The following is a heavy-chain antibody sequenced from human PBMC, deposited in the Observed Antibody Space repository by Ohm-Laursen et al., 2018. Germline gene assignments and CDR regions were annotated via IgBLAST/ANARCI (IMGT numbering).Heavy chain of an antibody. CDR1: GGTFSSYA. CDR3: ARGSIVVVPANLPNYYYYGMDV. D-gene: IGHD2-21*02. V-gene: IGHV1-69*01. CDR2: IIPIFGTA. J-gene: IGHJ6*02. Sequence: SSVKVSCKASGGTFSSYAISWVRQAPGQGLEWMGGIIPIFGTANYAQKFQGRVTITADESTSTAYMELSSLRSEDTAVYYCARGSIVVVPANLPNYYYYGMDVWGQGTTVTVSS.